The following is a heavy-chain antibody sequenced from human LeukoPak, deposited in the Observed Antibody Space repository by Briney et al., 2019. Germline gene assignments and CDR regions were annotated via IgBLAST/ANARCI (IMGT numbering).Heavy chain of an antibody. CDR2: ISGSGGST. D-gene: IGHD2-15*01. V-gene: IGHV3-23*01. J-gene: IGHJ4*02. CDR1: GFTFSSYA. Sequence: GGSLRLSCAASGFTFSSYAMSWVRQAPGKGLEWVSAISGSGGSTYYADSVKGRFTISRDNSKNTLYLQMNSLRAEDTAVYYCARAPRGYCSGGSCYPDYWGQGTLVTVSS. CDR3: ARAPRGYCSGGSCYPDY.